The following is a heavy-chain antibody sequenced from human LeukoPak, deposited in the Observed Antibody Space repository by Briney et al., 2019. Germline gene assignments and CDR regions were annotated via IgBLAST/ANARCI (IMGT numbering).Heavy chain of an antibody. J-gene: IGHJ6*04. CDR2: IYSGGTT. V-gene: IGHV3-53*01. CDR1: GFTVINNY. Sequence: GGSLRLSCAASGFTVINNYMTWVRQAPGKGLEWVSVIYSGGTTHYADSVKGRFTISRDNSKNTLYLQMNSLRVDDTAVYYCSTSPSWDVWGKGTTVTVSS. CDR3: STSPSWDV.